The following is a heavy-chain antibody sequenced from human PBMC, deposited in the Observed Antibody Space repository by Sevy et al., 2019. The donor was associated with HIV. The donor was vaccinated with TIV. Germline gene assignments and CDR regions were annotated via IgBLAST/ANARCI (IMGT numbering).Heavy chain of an antibody. CDR2: IKQDGSEK. CDR3: ARLCTGFIYYYYYGMDV. CDR1: GFACSSSW. V-gene: IGHV3-7*01. J-gene: IGHJ6*02. D-gene: IGHD2-2*01. Sequence: GGSLRLSCAASGFACSSSWMTWVRQAPGKGLEWVANIKQDGSEKYYVDFLKGRFTISGDNAKNSLYLQMNSLRAEDTAVYYCARLCTGFIYYYYYGMDVWGQGTTVTVSS.